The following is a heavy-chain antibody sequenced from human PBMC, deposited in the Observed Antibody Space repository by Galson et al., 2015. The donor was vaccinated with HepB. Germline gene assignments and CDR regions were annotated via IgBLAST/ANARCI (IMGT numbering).Heavy chain of an antibody. J-gene: IGHJ6*03. D-gene: IGHD4-17*01. Sequence: SVKVSCKASGYTFTSYDINWVRQATGQGLEWMGWMNPNSGNTGYAQKFQGRVTMTRNTSISTAYMELSSLRSEDTAVYYCARGTVTTGYYYYYYYMDVWGKGTTVTV. CDR2: MNPNSGNT. CDR1: GYTFTSYD. CDR3: ARGTVTTGYYYYYYYMDV. V-gene: IGHV1-8*01.